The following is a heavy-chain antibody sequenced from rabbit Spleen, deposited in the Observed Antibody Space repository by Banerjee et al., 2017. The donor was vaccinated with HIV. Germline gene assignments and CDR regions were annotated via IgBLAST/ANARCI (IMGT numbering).Heavy chain of an antibody. J-gene: IGHJ4*01. Sequence: QLKESGGGLVQPGGSLKLSCKASGFTLSSYYMNWVRQAPGKGLEWIGYIDPLFGITYYANWVNGRFSISRENAQNTVYLQLNSLTAADTATYFCARGYASSSGLPTYYFNLWGQGTLVTVS. CDR2: IDPLFGIT. V-gene: IGHV1S7*01. CDR3: ARGYASSSGLPTYYFNL. CDR1: GFTLSSYY. D-gene: IGHD1-1*01.